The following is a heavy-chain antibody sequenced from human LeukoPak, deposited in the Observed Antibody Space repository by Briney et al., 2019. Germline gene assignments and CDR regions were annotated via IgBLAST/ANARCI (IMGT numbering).Heavy chain of an antibody. CDR2: IYTSGST. Sequence: PSETLSLTCTVSGGSISSYYWSWIRQPAGKGLEWIGRIYTSGSTNYNPSLKSRVTMSVDTSKHQFSLKLSSVTAADTAVYYCASLNYYDSSGHFDYWGQGTLVSVSS. CDR1: GGSISSYY. CDR3: ASLNYYDSSGHFDY. V-gene: IGHV4-4*07. D-gene: IGHD3-22*01. J-gene: IGHJ4*02.